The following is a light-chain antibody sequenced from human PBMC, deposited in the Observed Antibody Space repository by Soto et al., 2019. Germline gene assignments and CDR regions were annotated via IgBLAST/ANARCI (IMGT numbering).Light chain of an antibody. J-gene: IGLJ2*01. CDR3: SSYANGNTQV. CDR2: DVS. CDR1: SSDVGAYDY. V-gene: IGLV2-14*03. Sequence: QSALTQPASVSGSPGQSITVSCIGTSSDVGAYDYVSWYQQHPGKTPKLLIHDVSNRHSGVSNRFSGSKSDNTASLTISGLQVEDEAYYYCSSYANGNTQVFGGGTKLTVL.